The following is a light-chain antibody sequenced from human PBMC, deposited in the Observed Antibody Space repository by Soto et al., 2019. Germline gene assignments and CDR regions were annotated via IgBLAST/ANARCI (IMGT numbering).Light chain of an antibody. CDR1: QSITNR. Sequence: DIQMTESTSTLSASVGDRFTITFRASQSITNRLAWYQQKPGKAPKVLIYDASNLEYGVPSRFSGSGFGTEFILTISSLQPDDFATYWCQHYGGMWTFGQGTKVDIK. V-gene: IGKV1-5*01. CDR2: DAS. J-gene: IGKJ1*01. CDR3: QHYGGMWT.